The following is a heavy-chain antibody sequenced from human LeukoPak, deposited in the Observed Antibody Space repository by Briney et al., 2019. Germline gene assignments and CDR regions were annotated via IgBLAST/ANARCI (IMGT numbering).Heavy chain of an antibody. CDR1: GYSFTSYW. CDR3: AGHSHIVVVPAANPWDY. Sequence: GESLKISCKGSGYSFTSYWISWVRQMAGKGLEWMGRIDPSDSYANYSPSFQGHVTISADKSISTAYLQWSSLKASDTAMYYCAGHSHIVVVPAANPWDYWGQGTLVTVSS. CDR2: IDPSDSYA. D-gene: IGHD2-2*01. J-gene: IGHJ4*02. V-gene: IGHV5-10-1*01.